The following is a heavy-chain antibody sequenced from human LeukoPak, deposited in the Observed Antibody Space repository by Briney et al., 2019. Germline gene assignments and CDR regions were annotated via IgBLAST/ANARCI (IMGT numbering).Heavy chain of an antibody. CDR1: GYTFTSYG. V-gene: IGHV1-18*01. CDR3: ARVRGCSSTSCYGLGWFDP. J-gene: IGHJ5*02. D-gene: IGHD2-2*01. Sequence: ASVKVSCEASGYTFTSYGISWVRQAPGQGLEWMGWISAYNGNTNYAQKLQGRVTMTTDTSTSTAYMELRSLRSDDTAVYYCARVRGCSSTSCYGLGWFDPWGQGTLVTVSS. CDR2: ISAYNGNT.